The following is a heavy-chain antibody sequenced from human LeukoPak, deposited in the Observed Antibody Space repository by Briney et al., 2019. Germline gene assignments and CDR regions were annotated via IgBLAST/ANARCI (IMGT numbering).Heavy chain of an antibody. Sequence: GASVKVSCKASGGTFSSYAISWVRQAPGQGLEWMGGIIPIFGTANYAQKFQGRVTITADKSTSTAYMELSSLRSEDTAVYYCATFGYSYGYDYYYGMDVWGQGTTVTVSS. CDR3: ATFGYSYGYDYYYGMDV. V-gene: IGHV1-69*06. CDR2: IIPIFGTA. J-gene: IGHJ6*02. CDR1: GGTFSSYA. D-gene: IGHD5-18*01.